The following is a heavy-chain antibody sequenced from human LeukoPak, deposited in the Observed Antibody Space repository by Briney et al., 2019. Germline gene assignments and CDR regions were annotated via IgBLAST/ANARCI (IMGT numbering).Heavy chain of an antibody. J-gene: IGHJ3*02. V-gene: IGHV5-51*01. CDR3: ASRVGAIADAFDI. CDR2: IYPGDSDT. Sequence: GESLKISCKGSGYSFTSYWIGRVRQMPGKGLEWMGIIYPGDSDTRYSPSFQGQVTISADKSISTAYLQWSSLKASDTAMYYCASRVGAIADAFDIWGQGTMVTVSS. CDR1: GYSFTSYW. D-gene: IGHD1-26*01.